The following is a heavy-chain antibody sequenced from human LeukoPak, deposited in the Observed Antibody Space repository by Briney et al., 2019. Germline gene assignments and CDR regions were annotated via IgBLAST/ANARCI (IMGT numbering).Heavy chain of an antibody. CDR3: ARARRSSIAGRPRDFDY. V-gene: IGHV4-34*01. J-gene: IGHJ4*02. Sequence: SETLSLTCAVYGGSFSGYYWSWIRQPPGKGLEGIGEINHSGRTNCNPSLKSRVTISVDTSKNQYSLKLSSVTAADTAVYYCARARRSSIAGRPRDFDYWGQGTLVTVSS. CDR2: INHSGRT. CDR1: GGSFSGYY. D-gene: IGHD6-6*01.